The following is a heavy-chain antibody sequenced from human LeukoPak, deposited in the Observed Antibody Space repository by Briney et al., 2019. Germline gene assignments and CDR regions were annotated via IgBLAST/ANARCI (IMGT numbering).Heavy chain of an antibody. CDR3: ADDYGAGSYLTGSFDD. D-gene: IGHD3-10*01. CDR1: GYSFTSYA. CDR2: INTNTGNP. Sequence: AASVTVSRKASGYSFTSYAMNLVRLAPAPGLEWMGWINTNTGNPTYAHGYTGRFVSSFDTTVSTEYQQISSLKAEDTAVYYGADDYGAGSYLTGSFDDWGQGTLVTVSS. V-gene: IGHV7-4-1*02. J-gene: IGHJ4*02.